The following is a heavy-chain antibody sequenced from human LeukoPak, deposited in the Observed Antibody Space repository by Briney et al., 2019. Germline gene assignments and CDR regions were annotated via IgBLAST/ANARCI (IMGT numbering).Heavy chain of an antibody. Sequence: GGSLRLSCAAPGFTFSSYEMNWVRQAPGKGLEWASYISSSGSTIYYADSVKGRFTISRDNAKNSLYLQMNSLRAEDTAVYYCARATNWGWVGAFDIWGQGTMVTVSS. CDR2: ISSSGSTI. CDR3: ARATNWGWVGAFDI. D-gene: IGHD7-27*01. CDR1: GFTFSSYE. J-gene: IGHJ3*02. V-gene: IGHV3-48*03.